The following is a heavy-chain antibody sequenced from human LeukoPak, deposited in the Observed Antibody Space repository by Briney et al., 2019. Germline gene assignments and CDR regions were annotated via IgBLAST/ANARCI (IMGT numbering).Heavy chain of an antibody. CDR3: ARVNWLRFDY. CDR2: INQDGSEK. D-gene: IGHD3-9*01. CDR1: GFTFTTYW. V-gene: IGHV3-7*04. J-gene: IGHJ4*02. Sequence: QAGRSLRLSCAVSGFTFTTYWMSWVRQDPGKGLEWVANINQDGSEKYYVDSVKGRFTISRDNAKNSLYLQMNSLRAEDTAVYYCARVNWLRFDYWGQGTLVTVSS.